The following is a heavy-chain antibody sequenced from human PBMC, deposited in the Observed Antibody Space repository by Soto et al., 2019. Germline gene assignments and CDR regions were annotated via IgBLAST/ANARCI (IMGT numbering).Heavy chain of an antibody. J-gene: IGHJ4*02. CDR3: ARALAVPGYYFDY. D-gene: IGHD6-19*01. CDR1: GGSSINYY. CDR2: VYSSGHT. Sequence: PSETLSLTCTVSGGSSINYYWTWIRQPPGKGLEWIGYVYSSGHTSYNPSLKSRVTISIDTSKNQFSLKVSSVTAADTAVYYCARALAVPGYYFDYWGQGTLVTVSS. V-gene: IGHV4-59*01.